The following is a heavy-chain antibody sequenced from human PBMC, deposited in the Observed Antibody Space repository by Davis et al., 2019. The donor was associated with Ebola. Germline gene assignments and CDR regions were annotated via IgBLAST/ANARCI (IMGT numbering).Heavy chain of an antibody. Sequence: PGGSLRLSCAASGFIFRNYVMSWVRQAPGKGLEWVSTLGTSADTYYADSVKGRFTISRDNSKNTLYLQMNSLRAEDTAVYYCARATACDYWGQGTLVTVSS. J-gene: IGHJ4*02. CDR1: GFIFRNYV. CDR3: ARATACDY. V-gene: IGHV3-23*01. CDR2: LGTSADT. D-gene: IGHD2-21*02.